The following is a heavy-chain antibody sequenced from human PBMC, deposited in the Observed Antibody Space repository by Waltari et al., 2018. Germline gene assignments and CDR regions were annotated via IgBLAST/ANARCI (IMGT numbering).Heavy chain of an antibody. J-gene: IGHJ4*02. D-gene: IGHD3-16*01. CDR3: ARGFVSTRGLDY. Sequence: EVQLVQSGAEVKKPGATVKISCKASGYTFTDSYMHWVQQAPGKGLEWMGRVDPEDGETIYAEKVQGRVTITADTSTDTAYMELSSLRSEDTAVYYCARGFVSTRGLDYWGQGTLVTVSS. CDR2: VDPEDGET. V-gene: IGHV1-69-2*01. CDR1: GYTFTDSY.